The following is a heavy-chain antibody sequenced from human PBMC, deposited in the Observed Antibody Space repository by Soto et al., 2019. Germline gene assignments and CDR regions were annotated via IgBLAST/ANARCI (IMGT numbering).Heavy chain of an antibody. CDR3: AHLLATRQFDDQALDV. CDR2: ISGSGGRR. D-gene: IGHD3-9*01. V-gene: IGHV3-23*01. CDR1: GLTFNTYV. Sequence: EVQLLESGGGPVQPGGSLRLSCVVSGLTFNTYVINWVRQAPGKGLEWVSGISGSGGRRFYSDSVKGRFIVSRDDSRSTAYLQMNSLRDEDTAIYFCAHLLATRQFDDQALDVWGQGTTVTVSS. J-gene: IGHJ6*02.